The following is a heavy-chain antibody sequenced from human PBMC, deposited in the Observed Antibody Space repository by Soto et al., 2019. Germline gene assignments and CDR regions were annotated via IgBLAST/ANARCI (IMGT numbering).Heavy chain of an antibody. V-gene: IGHV3-53*02. CDR1: GFTVSSNY. Sequence: EVQLVETGGGLIQPGGSLRLSCAASGFTVSSNYMSWVRQAPGKGLEWVSLIYSGGSTYYADSVKGRFTISRDNSKNTLYLQMNSLRAEDTAVYYCARDLSGLFDYWGQVTLVTVSS. D-gene: IGHD3-22*01. CDR3: ARDLSGLFDY. CDR2: IYSGGST. J-gene: IGHJ4*02.